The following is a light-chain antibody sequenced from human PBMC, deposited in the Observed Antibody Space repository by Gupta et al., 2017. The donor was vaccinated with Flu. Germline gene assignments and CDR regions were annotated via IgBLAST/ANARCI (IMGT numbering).Light chain of an antibody. J-gene: IGLJ3*02. CDR2: EVS. CDR3: SSYTSSSTLGV. CDR1: NSDVGGYNY. V-gene: IGLV2-14*01. Sequence: QSALTQPASVSGSPGQSTTISCTGTNSDVGGYNYVSWYQQHPGKAPKLMIYEVSNRPSGVSNRFSGAKSGNTASLTISGLQAEDEADYYCSSYTSSSTLGVFGGGTKLTVL.